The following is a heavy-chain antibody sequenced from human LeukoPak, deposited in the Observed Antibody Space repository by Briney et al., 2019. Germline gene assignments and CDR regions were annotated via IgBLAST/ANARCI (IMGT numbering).Heavy chain of an antibody. Sequence: SETLSLTCTVAGASIRTSYWSWIRQPPGKGLEWLGSIHNRGTSNYKSSLKGRLTISGDTSKNQFSLKLNSVTAADTAVYYCALWRGYGGYFDYWGQGSLVTVSS. D-gene: IGHD4-23*01. CDR2: IHNRGTS. V-gene: IGHV4-59*01. CDR3: ALWRGYGGYFDY. CDR1: GASIRTSY. J-gene: IGHJ4*02.